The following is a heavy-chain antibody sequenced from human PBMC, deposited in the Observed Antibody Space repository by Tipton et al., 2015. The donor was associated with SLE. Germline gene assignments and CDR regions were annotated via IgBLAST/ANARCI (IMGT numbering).Heavy chain of an antibody. D-gene: IGHD3-16*01. CDR2: ISSSGSSK. CDR3: ARDGGHNYGMDV. Sequence: GSLRLSCAASGFTFYNYAMYWVRQAPGKGLEWVSYISSSGSSKYYADSVKGRFTISRDNAKTSLYLQMNSLRADDTAIYYCARDGGHNYGMDVWGQGTTVTVSS. V-gene: IGHV3-48*03. CDR1: GFTFYNYA. J-gene: IGHJ6*02.